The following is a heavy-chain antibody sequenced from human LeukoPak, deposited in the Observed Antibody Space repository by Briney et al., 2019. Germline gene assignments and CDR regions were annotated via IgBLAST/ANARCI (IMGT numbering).Heavy chain of an antibody. V-gene: IGHV3-20*01. J-gene: IGHJ2*01. Sequence: GGSLRLSCAASGFTFSSYAMSWVRQAPGKGLEWVSGINWNGGSTGYADSVKGRFTISRDNAKNSLYLQMNSLRAEDTALYHCARDYYDGRGYYYTWYFDLWGRGTLVTVSS. CDR2: INWNGGST. CDR3: ARDYYDGRGYYYTWYFDL. D-gene: IGHD3-22*01. CDR1: GFTFSSYA.